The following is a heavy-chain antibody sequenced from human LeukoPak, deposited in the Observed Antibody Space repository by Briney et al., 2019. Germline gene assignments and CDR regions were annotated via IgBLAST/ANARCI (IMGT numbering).Heavy chain of an antibody. CDR1: GGSVSSGSYY. D-gene: IGHD5-12*01. V-gene: IGHV4-39*07. CDR2: IYYSGST. Sequence: SETLSLTCTVSGGSVSSGSYYWGWIRQPPGKGLEWIGNIYYSGSTYYNPSLKSRVTISVETSKNQFSLKLSSVTAADTAVYYCARGGYGLDYWGQGTLVTVSS. J-gene: IGHJ4*02. CDR3: ARGGYGLDY.